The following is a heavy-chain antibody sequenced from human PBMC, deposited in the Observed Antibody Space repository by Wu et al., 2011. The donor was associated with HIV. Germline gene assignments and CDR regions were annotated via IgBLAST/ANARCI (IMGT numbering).Heavy chain of an antibody. Sequence: QVQLVQSGAEVKKPGSSVKASCKASGGTFSSYAISWVRQAPGQGLEWMGGIIPIFGTANYAQKFQGRVTITTDKSTTTAYMELSSLRSEDTAVYYCARAYSSAAGQFDYWGQGTLVTVSS. CDR1: GGTFSSYA. J-gene: IGHJ4*02. D-gene: IGHD6-25*01. CDR2: IIPIFGTA. V-gene: IGHV1-69*05. CDR3: ARAYSSAAGQFDY.